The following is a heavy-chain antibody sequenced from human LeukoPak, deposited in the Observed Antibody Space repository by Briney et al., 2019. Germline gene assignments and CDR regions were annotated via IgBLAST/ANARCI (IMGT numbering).Heavy chain of an antibody. J-gene: IGHJ4*02. V-gene: IGHV3-21*01. CDR3: ARGGSGSYYTLFDY. Sequence: GGSLRLSCTVSGFTVSSNSMSWVRQAPGKGLEWVSSITSSSSYIYYADSVKGRFTISRDNGKNSLYLQMNSLRAEDTAVYYCARGGSGSYYTLFDYWGQGTLVTVSS. D-gene: IGHD3-10*01. CDR2: ITSSSSYI. CDR1: GFTVSSNS.